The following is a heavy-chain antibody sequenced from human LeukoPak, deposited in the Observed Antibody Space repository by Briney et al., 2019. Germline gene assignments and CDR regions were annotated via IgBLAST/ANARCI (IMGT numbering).Heavy chain of an antibody. CDR1: GDSINSYY. CDR3: ARRGQWLEEGWFDP. D-gene: IGHD6-19*01. J-gene: IGHJ5*02. V-gene: IGHV4-59*08. CDR2: IYYTGIA. Sequence: SETLSLTCIVSGDSINSYYWTWIRQPPGKRMEWIGQIYYTGIADYNPSLKSRVTISVDTSKNQFSLTLSSVTAADTAVYYCARRGQWLEEGWFDPWGQGTLVTVSS.